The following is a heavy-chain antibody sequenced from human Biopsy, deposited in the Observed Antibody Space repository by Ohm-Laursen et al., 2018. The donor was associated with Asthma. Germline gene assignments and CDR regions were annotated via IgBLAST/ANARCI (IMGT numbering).Heavy chain of an antibody. V-gene: IGHV4-39*02. Sequence: SDTLSLTCIVSGDAMSTSGSYWGWIRQSPGKGLEWIGSIYYSGRTYYNPSLESRVTISADTSKNHFSLKVTSVTAADTAVYYCARAVRSSSYWYFDLWGRGDLVTVSS. CDR3: ARAVRSSSYWYFDL. J-gene: IGHJ2*01. CDR2: IYYSGRT. CDR1: GDAMSTSGSY. D-gene: IGHD6-6*01.